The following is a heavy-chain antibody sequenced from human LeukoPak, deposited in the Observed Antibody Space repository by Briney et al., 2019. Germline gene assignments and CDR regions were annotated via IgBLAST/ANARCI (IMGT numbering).Heavy chain of an antibody. CDR1: GFTFRSHW. D-gene: IGHD3-16*01. V-gene: IGHV3-7*01. CDR2: IKEDGSEK. CDR3: AREGGPGFDY. Sequence: GGSLRLSCAASGFTFRSHWMTWVRQAPGKGLRWVANIKEDGSEKYYVGSVRGRFTISRDNAKNSLYLQMNSLRAEDTALYYCAREGGPGFDYWGQGTLVTVSS. J-gene: IGHJ4*02.